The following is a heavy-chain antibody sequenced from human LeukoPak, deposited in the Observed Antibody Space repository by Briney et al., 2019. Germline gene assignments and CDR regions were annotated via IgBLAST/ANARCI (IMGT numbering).Heavy chain of an antibody. CDR3: ARDSSSWYYYYYYMDV. CDR1: GYTFTGYY. V-gene: IGHV1-2*02. J-gene: IGHJ6*03. Sequence: GASVKVSCKASGYTFTGYYMHWVRQAPGQGLEWMGWINPNSGGTNYAQKFQGRVTMTRDTSISRAYMELSSLRSEDTAVYYCARDSSSWYYYYYYMDVWGKGTTVTVSS. D-gene: IGHD6-13*01. CDR2: INPNSGGT.